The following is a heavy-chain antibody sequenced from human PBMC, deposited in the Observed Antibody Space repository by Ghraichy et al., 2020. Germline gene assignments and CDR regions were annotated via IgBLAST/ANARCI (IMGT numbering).Heavy chain of an antibody. D-gene: IGHD2-2*02. Sequence: SETLSLTCTVSGGSISSYYWSWIRQPAGKGLEWIGRIYTSGSTNYNPSLKSRVTMSVDTSKNQFSLKLSSVTAADTAVYYCARGPLEPAAIGYYYYGMDVWGQGTTVTVSS. CDR3: ARGPLEPAAIGYYYYGMDV. J-gene: IGHJ6*02. CDR2: IYTSGST. CDR1: GGSISSYY. V-gene: IGHV4-4*07.